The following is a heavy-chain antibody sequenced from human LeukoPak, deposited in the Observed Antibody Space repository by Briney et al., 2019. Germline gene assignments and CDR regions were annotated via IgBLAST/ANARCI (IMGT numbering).Heavy chain of an antibody. CDR3: VTLKLVSA. Sequence: GGSLRLSCAAPGFTFSSYSMNWVRQAPGKGLEWVSSISSSSSYIYYADSVKGRFTISRDNSKNTLYLQMNSLRAEDTAVYYCVTLKLVSAWGQGTLVTVSS. V-gene: IGHV3-21*01. J-gene: IGHJ5*02. D-gene: IGHD6-13*01. CDR1: GFTFSSYS. CDR2: ISSSSSYI.